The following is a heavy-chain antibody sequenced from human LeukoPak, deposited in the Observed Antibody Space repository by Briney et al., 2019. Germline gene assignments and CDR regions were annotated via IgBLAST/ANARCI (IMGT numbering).Heavy chain of an antibody. Sequence: PSETLSLTCTVSGGSISSSSYYWGWIRQPPGKGLEWIGSIYYSGSTYYNPSLKSRVTISVDTSKNQFSLKLSSVTAADTAVYYCARALLPIGFDIWGQGTMVTVSS. CDR1: GGSISSSSYY. J-gene: IGHJ3*02. V-gene: IGHV4-39*01. D-gene: IGHD2-15*01. CDR3: ARALLPIGFDI. CDR2: IYYSGST.